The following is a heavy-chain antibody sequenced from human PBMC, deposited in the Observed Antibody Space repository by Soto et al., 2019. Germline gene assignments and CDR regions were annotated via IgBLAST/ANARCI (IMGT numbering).Heavy chain of an antibody. CDR2: IYDSGST. CDR3: AREVDY. Sequence: QVQLQESGPGLVKPSQTLSLTCTVSVDSISSGGYFWSWIRQHTEKGLEWIGYIYDSGSTNYNPSLKSRATISVDTSKNQFSLNLSSVTAADTAVYYCAREVDYWGQGTLVTVSS. J-gene: IGHJ4*02. CDR1: VDSISSGGYF. V-gene: IGHV4-31*03.